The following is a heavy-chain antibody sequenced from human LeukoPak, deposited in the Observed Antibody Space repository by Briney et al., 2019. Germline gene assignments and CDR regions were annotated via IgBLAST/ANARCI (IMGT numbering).Heavy chain of an antibody. CDR1: GYTFTSYA. D-gene: IGHD1-26*01. CDR3: ARSVGATHLENWFDP. J-gene: IGHJ5*02. V-gene: IGHV1-69*13. Sequence: SVKVSCKASGYTFTSYAISWVRQAPGQGLEWMGGIIPIFGTANYAQKFQGRVTITADESTSTAYMELSSLRSEDTAVYYCARSVGATHLENWFDPWGQGTLVTVSS. CDR2: IIPIFGTA.